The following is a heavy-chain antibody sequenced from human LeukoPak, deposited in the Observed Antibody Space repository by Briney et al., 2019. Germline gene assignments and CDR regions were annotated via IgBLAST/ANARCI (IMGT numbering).Heavy chain of an antibody. CDR3: TRTRYNWNDQLDY. Sequence: GGSLRLPCAASGFTFSRYTKIWLPHAPAKGLERVSSLSISSSYINYADSVKRRFTHTRDNAQNALYLQMNRLKTEDTAVYYCTRTRYNWNDQLDYWGQGTLVTVSS. J-gene: IGHJ4*02. CDR1: GFTFSRYT. V-gene: IGHV3-21*04. CDR2: LSISSSYI. D-gene: IGHD1-20*01.